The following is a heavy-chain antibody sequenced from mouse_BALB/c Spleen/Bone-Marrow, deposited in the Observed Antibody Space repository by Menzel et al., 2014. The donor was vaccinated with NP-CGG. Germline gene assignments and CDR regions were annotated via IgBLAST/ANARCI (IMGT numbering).Heavy chain of an antibody. Sequence: EVKLVESGGGLVKPGGSLKLSCAASGFTFSSYTMSWVSQTPEKRLEWVATISSGGSYTYYPDSVKGRSTIARDNAKTTLHLQMSSLKSEDTDKYYCRKDGKGNYDYAMDYWGQGTSVTVSS. J-gene: IGHJ4*01. CDR3: RKDGKGNYDYAMDY. D-gene: IGHD2-1*01. CDR2: ISSGGSYT. V-gene: IGHV5-6-4*01. CDR1: GFTFSSYT.